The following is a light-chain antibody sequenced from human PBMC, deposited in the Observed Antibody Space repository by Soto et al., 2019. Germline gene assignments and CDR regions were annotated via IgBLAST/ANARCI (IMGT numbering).Light chain of an antibody. CDR1: RGINNY. CDR2: AAS. CDR3: QQLNGYPIT. J-gene: IGKJ5*01. Sequence: DIQLTQSPSFLSASVGVRVTITCRASRGINNYLAWYQQKVGRAPKLLIYAASTLQSGVSSRFSGSGSGTEFTLTISSLQPEDIATYYCQQLNGYPITFGQGTRLEIK. V-gene: IGKV1-9*01.